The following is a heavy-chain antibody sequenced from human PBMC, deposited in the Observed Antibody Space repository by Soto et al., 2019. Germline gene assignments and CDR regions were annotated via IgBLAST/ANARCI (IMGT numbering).Heavy chain of an antibody. CDR2: ISFDGSNK. J-gene: IGHJ4*02. Sequence: GALRLSCAGTGFTFSSHAMNWVRQAPGRGLEWVSVISFDGSNKYYAESVRGRYSISRDNSKNILYLDMHSLRPDDTAIYYCARAHGPYYDSSFYGLARNYFDYWGQGALVTVSS. D-gene: IGHD3-22*01. V-gene: IGHV3-30-3*01. CDR1: GFTFSSHA. CDR3: ARAHGPYYDSSFYGLARNYFDY.